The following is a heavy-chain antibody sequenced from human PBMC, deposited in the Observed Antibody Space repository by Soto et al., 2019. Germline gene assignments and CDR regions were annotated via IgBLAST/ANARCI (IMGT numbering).Heavy chain of an antibody. Sequence: QVQLQQSGPGLVKPSQTLSLTCAISGDSVSTNTATWDWIRQSPSRGLEWLGRTYYRSRWFHDYAVSVESRMTISPDTSNNQLSLQLTSVTPDDTAVYYCARLVGNSWLDSWGQGTLVTVSS. V-gene: IGHV6-1*01. CDR2: TYYRSRWFH. CDR3: ARLVGNSWLDS. D-gene: IGHD2-2*01. J-gene: IGHJ5*01. CDR1: GDSVSTNTAT.